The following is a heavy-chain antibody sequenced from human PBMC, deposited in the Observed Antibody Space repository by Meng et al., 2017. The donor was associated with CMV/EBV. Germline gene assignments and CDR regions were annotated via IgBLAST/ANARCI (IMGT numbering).Heavy chain of an antibody. CDR2: IRYDGSNK. D-gene: IGHD3-10*01. J-gene: IGHJ4*02. CDR3: ANFGGEVY. V-gene: IGHV3-30*02. CDR1: GFTFSSYG. Sequence: GESLKISCAASGFTFSSYGMHWVRQAPGKGLEWVAFIRYDGSNKYYADSVKGRFTISRDNSKNTLYLQMNSLRAEDTAVYYCANFGGEVYWGQGTLVTSPQ.